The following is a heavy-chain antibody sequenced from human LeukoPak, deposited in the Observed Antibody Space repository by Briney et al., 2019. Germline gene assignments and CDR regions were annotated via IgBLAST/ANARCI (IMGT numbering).Heavy chain of an antibody. Sequence: GGSLRPSCAAAGFTFISSWMSWVRQAPGKGMEWVGLIRSTPDGGATEYAAPGKGRFTISRDDSKNTLYLQMSSLRPEDTAVYYCATDLHFGYCTATSCANYWGQGTLVTVSS. V-gene: IGHV3-15*01. D-gene: IGHD2-2*03. CDR2: IRSTPDGGAT. J-gene: IGHJ4*02. CDR3: ATDLHFGYCTATSCANY. CDR1: GFTFISSW.